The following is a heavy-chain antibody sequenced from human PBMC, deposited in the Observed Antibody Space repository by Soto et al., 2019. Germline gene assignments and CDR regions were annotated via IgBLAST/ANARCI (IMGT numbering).Heavy chain of an antibody. CDR1: GFTFSSYA. Sequence: PGGSLRLSCAASGFTFSSYAMSWVRQAPGKGLEWVSAISGSGGSTYYADSVKGRFTISRDNSKNTLYLQMNSLRAEDTAVYYCAKDRSLYYYDSSGYSSFDYWGQGTLVTVSS. CDR3: AKDRSLYYYDSSGYSSFDY. CDR2: ISGSGGST. V-gene: IGHV3-23*01. D-gene: IGHD3-22*01. J-gene: IGHJ4*02.